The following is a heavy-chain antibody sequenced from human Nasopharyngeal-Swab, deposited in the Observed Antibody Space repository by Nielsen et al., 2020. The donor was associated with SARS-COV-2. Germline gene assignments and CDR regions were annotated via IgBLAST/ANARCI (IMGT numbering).Heavy chain of an antibody. CDR1: GGSISDFH. CDR3: AKFTSWSPTPHYHYYGMDV. J-gene: IGHJ6*02. CDR2: IFYIGSL. Sequence: SYTLSLTSTVSGGSISDFHWSWIRQPPVKGLEWFGSIFYIGSLTYNPSLKSRVTMSVDTSKCQFSLKLRSVTAADTSVYYCAKFTSWSPTPHYHYYGMDVWGQGATVTVSS. V-gene: IGHV4-59*08. D-gene: IGHD1-26*01.